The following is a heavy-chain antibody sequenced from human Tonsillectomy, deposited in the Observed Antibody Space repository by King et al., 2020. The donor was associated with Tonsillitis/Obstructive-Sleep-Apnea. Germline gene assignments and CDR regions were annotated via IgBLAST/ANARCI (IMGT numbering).Heavy chain of an antibody. CDR1: GFTFSSYG. CDR2: IWYDGSNK. V-gene: IGHV3-33*01. D-gene: IGHD2/OR15-2a*01. CDR3: ARDGVFHYYMDV. Sequence: QLVQSGGGVVQPGRSLRLSWAASGFTFSSYGMHWVRQAPGKGLEWGAVIWYDGSNKYYAESVKGRLTISRDNSKNTLYLQMNSLRAEDTAVYYCARDGVFHYYMDVWGKGTTVTVSS. J-gene: IGHJ6*03.